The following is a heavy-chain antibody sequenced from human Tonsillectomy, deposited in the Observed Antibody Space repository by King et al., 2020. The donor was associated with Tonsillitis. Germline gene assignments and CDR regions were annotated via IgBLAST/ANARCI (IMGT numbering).Heavy chain of an antibody. CDR1: GGSISSYY. D-gene: IGHD3-22*01. CDR2: IYYSGST. J-gene: IGHJ4*02. V-gene: IGHV4-59*01. CDR3: ARGRRGDSGGYYKNLYWNY. Sequence: QLQESGPGLVKPSETLSLTCTVSGGSISSYYWSWIRQPPGKGLEWIGYIYYSGSTNYNPSLKCRVTISVDTYKNQFSLKLGSVTAADTAVYYCARGRRGDSGGYYKNLYWNYWGQGTLVTVSS.